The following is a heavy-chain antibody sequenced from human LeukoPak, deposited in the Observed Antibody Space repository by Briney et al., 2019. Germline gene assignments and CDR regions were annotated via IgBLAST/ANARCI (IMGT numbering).Heavy chain of an antibody. V-gene: IGHV4-61*01. CDR1: GGSISSSSYY. J-gene: IGHJ4*02. CDR2: IYYTGST. CDR3: LRDGDY. Sequence: SGTLSLTCTVSGGSISSSSYYWGWIRRPPGKGLEWIGYIYYTGSTSYHPSLKSRVTISVDSSKNQFSLRLSSVTAADTAVYYCLRDGDYWGQGTEVTVSS.